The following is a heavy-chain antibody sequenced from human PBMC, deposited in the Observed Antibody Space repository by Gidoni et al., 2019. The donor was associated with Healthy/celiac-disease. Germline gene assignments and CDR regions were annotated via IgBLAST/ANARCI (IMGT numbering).Heavy chain of an antibody. J-gene: IGHJ4*02. D-gene: IGHD6-13*01. V-gene: IGHV1-2*02. CDR3: ARDCGQQLVRPAVGCR. CDR1: GCTFTGHH. Sequence: QVQLVQSGAEGKKPGAAVKVSCKASGCTFTGHHMHWVRQAPGQGLEWMGWINPNSGGTNYAQTFQGRVTMTRDTSISTAYMELSRLRSDDTAVYYCARDCGQQLVRPAVGCRWGQGTLVTVSS. CDR2: INPNSGGT.